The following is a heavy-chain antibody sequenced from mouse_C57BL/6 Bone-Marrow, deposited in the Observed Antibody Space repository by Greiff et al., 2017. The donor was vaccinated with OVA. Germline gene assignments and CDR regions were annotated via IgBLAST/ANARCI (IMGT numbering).Heavy chain of an antibody. CDR1: GFNIKDDY. CDR2: IDPENGDT. V-gene: IGHV14-4*01. J-gene: IGHJ4*01. CDR3: TKDYYDYLYYAMDY. Sequence: DVQLQESGAELVRPGASVKLSCTASGFNIKDDYMHWVKQRPEQGLEWIGWIDPENGDTEYASKFQGKATITADTSSNTAYLQLSSLTSEDTAVYYCTKDYYDYLYYAMDYWGQGTSVTVSS. D-gene: IGHD2-4*01.